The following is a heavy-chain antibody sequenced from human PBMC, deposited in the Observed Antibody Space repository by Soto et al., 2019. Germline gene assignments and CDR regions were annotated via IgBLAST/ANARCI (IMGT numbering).Heavy chain of an antibody. CDR3: ARVGEQQPHI. Sequence: QVQLQESGPGLVKPSETLSLTCTVSGVYISSYYWSWLRQPPGKGLEWIGYVYYSGSTNYNPSLKSRVTISVDTSKNQFSLKLSSVTAADTAVYYCARVGEQQPHIWGQGTMVTVSS. CDR1: GVYISSYY. CDR2: VYYSGST. J-gene: IGHJ3*02. D-gene: IGHD6-13*01. V-gene: IGHV4-59*01.